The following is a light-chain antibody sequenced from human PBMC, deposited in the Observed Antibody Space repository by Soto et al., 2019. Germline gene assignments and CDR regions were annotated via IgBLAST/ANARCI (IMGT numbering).Light chain of an antibody. J-gene: IGKJ4*01. Sequence: EIVLTQSPATLSLSPGERATLSCRASQSVENYLAWFQQKRGQAPRLLIYDTWNRAAGIPDRFSGSGSGTDFTLTISSLEPEDFAVYYCHQRYIWPPLTFGGGTKVEIK. CDR1: QSVENY. V-gene: IGKV3-11*01. CDR2: DTW. CDR3: HQRYIWPPLT.